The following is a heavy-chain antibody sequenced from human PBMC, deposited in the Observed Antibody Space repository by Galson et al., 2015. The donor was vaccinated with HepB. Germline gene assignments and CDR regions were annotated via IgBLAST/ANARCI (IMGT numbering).Heavy chain of an antibody. D-gene: IGHD6-13*01. Sequence: SVKVSCKASGYTFTSYGISWVRQAPGQGLEWMGWISAYNGNTNYAQKLQGRVTMTTDTSTSTAYMELRSLRSDDTAVYYCARDSSGYSSSCWYYWGQGTLVTVSS. CDR1: GYTFTSYG. CDR2: ISAYNGNT. J-gene: IGHJ4*02. V-gene: IGHV1-18*01. CDR3: ARDSSGYSSSCWYY.